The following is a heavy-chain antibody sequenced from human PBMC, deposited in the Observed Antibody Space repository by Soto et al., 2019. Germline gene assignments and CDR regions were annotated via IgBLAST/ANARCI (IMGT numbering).Heavy chain of an antibody. CDR1: GYTLTELS. CDR3: ATEGIAAAGNLWFDP. CDR2: FDPEDGET. V-gene: IGHV1-24*01. J-gene: IGHJ5*02. Sequence: ASVKVSCKVSGYTLTELSMHWVRQAPGKGLEWMGGFDPEDGETIYAQKFQGRVTMTEDTSTDTAYMELSSLRSEDTAVYYCATEGIAAAGNLWFDPWGQGTLVTVSS. D-gene: IGHD6-13*01.